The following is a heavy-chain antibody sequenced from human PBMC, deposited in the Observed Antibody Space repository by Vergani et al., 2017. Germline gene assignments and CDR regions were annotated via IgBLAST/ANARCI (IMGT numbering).Heavy chain of an antibody. CDR2: INPSGGST. D-gene: IGHD2-2*01. CDR3: ARDSRYCSSTSCYVGRDWFDP. V-gene: IGHV1-46*01. Sequence: QVQLVQSGAEVKKPGASVKVSCKASGYTFTSYYMHWVRQAPGQGLEWMGIINPSGGSTSYAQKFQGRVTMTRDTSTSTVYMELSSLRYEDPAVYYCARDSRYCSSTSCYVGRDWFDPWGQGTLVTVSS. J-gene: IGHJ5*02. CDR1: GYTFTSYY.